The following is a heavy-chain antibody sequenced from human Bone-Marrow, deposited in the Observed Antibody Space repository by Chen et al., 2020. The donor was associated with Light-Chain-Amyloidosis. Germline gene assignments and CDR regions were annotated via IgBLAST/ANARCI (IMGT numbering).Heavy chain of an antibody. Sequence: EVQLVESEGGLVQPGGSLRLSCAASGFIFSNYWMSWVRQAPGEGLEWVANINEDGTETSYVASVRGRFTVSRDNVKNSLFLQMGGLSAEDTAVYFCARGHDLDYWGQGILVTVSS. J-gene: IGHJ4*02. V-gene: IGHV3-7*01. CDR1: GFIFSNYW. CDR2: INEDGTET. D-gene: IGHD1-1*01. CDR3: ARGHDLDY.